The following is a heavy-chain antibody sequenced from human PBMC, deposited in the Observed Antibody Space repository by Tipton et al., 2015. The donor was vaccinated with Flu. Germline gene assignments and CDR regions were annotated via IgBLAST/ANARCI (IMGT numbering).Heavy chain of an antibody. CDR1: GFTFSIYA. Sequence: SLRLSCAASGFTFSIYAMSWVRQAPGKRLEWISDISGGGGGTYYAVSVKGRFTISRDNSKNMLYLRMNSLSAEDMAIYYCGKVIPEKVSGLDYWGQGTLVTVPS. D-gene: IGHD5/OR15-5a*01. CDR2: ISGGGGGT. V-gene: IGHV3-23*01. J-gene: IGHJ4*02. CDR3: GKVIPEKVSGLDY.